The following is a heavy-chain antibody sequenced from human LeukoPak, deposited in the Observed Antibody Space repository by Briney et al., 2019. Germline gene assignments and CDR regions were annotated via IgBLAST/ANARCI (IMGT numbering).Heavy chain of an antibody. CDR2: ISYDGSNK. Sequence: GGSLRLPCAASGFTFSSYAMHWVRQAPGKGLEWVAVISYDGSNKYYADSVKGRFTISRDNSKNTLYLQMNSLRAEDTAVYYCARVSPTTLRFGGAFDYWGQGTLVTVSS. J-gene: IGHJ4*02. CDR1: GFTFSSYA. CDR3: ARVSPTTLRFGGAFDY. D-gene: IGHD3-3*01. V-gene: IGHV3-30*04.